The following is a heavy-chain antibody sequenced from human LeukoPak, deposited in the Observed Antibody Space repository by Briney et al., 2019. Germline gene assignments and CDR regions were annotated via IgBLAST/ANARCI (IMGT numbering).Heavy chain of an antibody. Sequence: SETLSLTCAVYGGSFSGYYWSWIRQPPGKGLEWIGEINHSGSTNYNPSLKSRVTISVDTSKNQFSLKLSSVTAADTAVYYCARRGRGYCSSTSCYRAGAFDISGQGTMVTVSS. V-gene: IGHV4-34*01. D-gene: IGHD2-2*02. CDR2: INHSGST. CDR1: GGSFSGYY. CDR3: ARRGRGYCSSTSCYRAGAFDI. J-gene: IGHJ3*02.